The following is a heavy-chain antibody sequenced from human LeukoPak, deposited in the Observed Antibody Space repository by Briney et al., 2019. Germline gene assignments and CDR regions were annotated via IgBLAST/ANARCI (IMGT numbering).Heavy chain of an antibody. V-gene: IGHV4-59*01. Sequence: PSETLSLTCTVSGGSISSYYWSWIRQPPGKGLEWIGYIYYSGSTNYNPSLKSRVTISVDTSKNQFSLKLSSVTAADTAVYYCARHSSVYYYYLDYWGQGILVTVSS. CDR2: IYYSGST. J-gene: IGHJ4*02. CDR1: GGSISSYY. CDR3: ARHSSVYYYYLDY. D-gene: IGHD3-22*01.